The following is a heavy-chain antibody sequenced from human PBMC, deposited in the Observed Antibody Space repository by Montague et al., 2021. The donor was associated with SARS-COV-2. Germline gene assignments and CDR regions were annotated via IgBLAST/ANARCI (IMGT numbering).Heavy chain of an antibody. D-gene: IGHD6-13*01. J-gene: IGHJ4*02. Sequence: SETLSLTCTVSGGSISDSNYLWIRIPQPPGKELEWIGDIHYSGNYYNPPLRSRVTMSQDLSENQFSLTMRTVTAADTALYYCARSLISASGTGSNFDSWGQGTLVAVSS. CDR2: IHYSGN. CDR3: ARSLISASGTGSNFDS. V-gene: IGHV4-39*07. CDR1: GGSISDSNYL.